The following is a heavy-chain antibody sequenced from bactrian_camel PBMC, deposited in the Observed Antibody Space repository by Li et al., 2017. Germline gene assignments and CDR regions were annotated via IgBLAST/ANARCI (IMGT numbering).Heavy chain of an antibody. CDR2: IYSGSDST. D-gene: IGHD2*01. Sequence: VQLVESGGRQVQPGGSLRLSCIASGFQFSDYPTSWVRQAPGKGPEWVSGIYSGSDSTYYGNSVKGRFTISRDNAKNTLYLQLNTLKTEDTAMYYCSKCPLRGSYTDTFKYRGQGTQVTVS. J-gene: IGHJ4*01. V-gene: IGHV3S31*01. CDR3: SKCPLRGSYTDTFKY. CDR1: GFQFSDYP.